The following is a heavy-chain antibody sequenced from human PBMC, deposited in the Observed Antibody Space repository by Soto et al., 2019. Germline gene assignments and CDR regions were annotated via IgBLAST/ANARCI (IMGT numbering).Heavy chain of an antibody. D-gene: IGHD3-9*01. CDR1: GYTFTSYD. V-gene: IGHV1-8*01. CDR3: ARGTLRYFDWLNEYYFDY. CDR2: MNPNSGNT. Sequence: GASVKVSCKASGYTFTSYDINWVRQATGQGLEWMGWMNPNSGNTGYAQKFQGRVTMTRNTSISTAYMELSSLRSEDTAVYYCARGTLRYFDWLNEYYFDYWGQGTLVTVSS. J-gene: IGHJ4*02.